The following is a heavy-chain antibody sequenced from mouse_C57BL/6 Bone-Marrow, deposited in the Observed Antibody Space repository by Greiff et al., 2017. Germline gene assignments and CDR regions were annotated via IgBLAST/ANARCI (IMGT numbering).Heavy chain of an antibody. CDR2: ISTYYGAA. CDR1: GYTFTDYA. CDR3: SRWGSMVLRDFDY. D-gene: IGHD1-1*01. V-gene: IGHV1-67*01. Sequence: VQLQQSGPELVRPGVSVKISCKGSGYTFTDYAMHWVKQSHAKSLEWIGVISTYYGAASYNQKFKDKATMTVDKSYSTAYMELARLTSEDSAVYYCSRWGSMVLRDFDYWGQGTTLTVSS. J-gene: IGHJ2*01.